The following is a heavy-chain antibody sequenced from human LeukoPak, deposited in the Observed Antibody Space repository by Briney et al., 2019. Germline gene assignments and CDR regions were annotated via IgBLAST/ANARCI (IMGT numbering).Heavy chain of an antibody. V-gene: IGHV1-46*01. D-gene: IGHD3-22*01. Sequence: ASVKVSCKASGYTFTSYYMHWVRRAPGQGLEWMGIINPSGGSTSYAQKFQGRVTMTRDTSTSTVYMELSSLRSEDTAVYYCARRGGYYDSSGPLVGAFDIWGQGTMVTVSS. CDR1: GYTFTSYY. CDR2: INPSGGST. J-gene: IGHJ3*02. CDR3: ARRGGYYDSSGPLVGAFDI.